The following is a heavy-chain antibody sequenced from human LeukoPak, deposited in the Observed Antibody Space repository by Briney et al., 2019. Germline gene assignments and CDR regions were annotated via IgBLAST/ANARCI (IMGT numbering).Heavy chain of an antibody. D-gene: IGHD2-15*01. Sequence: GSSVKVSCKASGGTFSSYAISWVRQAPGQGPEWMGRIIPIFGTANYAQKFQGRVTITTDESTSTAYMELSSPRSEDTAVYYCARDLANPVVAAKEFYYYYYMDVWGKGTTVTVSS. CDR2: IIPIFGTA. J-gene: IGHJ6*03. CDR1: GGTFSSYA. CDR3: ARDLANPVVAAKEFYYYYYMDV. V-gene: IGHV1-69*05.